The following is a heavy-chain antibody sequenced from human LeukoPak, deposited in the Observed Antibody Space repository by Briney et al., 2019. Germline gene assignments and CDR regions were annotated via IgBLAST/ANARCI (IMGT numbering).Heavy chain of an antibody. D-gene: IGHD3-3*01. CDR2: IYPGDSDT. CDR1: GYSFTSYW. CDR3: ARRITIFGVVIENWFDP. J-gene: IGHJ5*02. Sequence: GESLKISCKGSGYSFTSYWIGWVRQMPGKGLEWMGIIYPGDSDTRYSPSFQGQVTISADKSISTAYLQWSSLKASDTAMYYCARRITIFGVVIENWFDPWGQEPWSPSPQ. V-gene: IGHV5-51*01.